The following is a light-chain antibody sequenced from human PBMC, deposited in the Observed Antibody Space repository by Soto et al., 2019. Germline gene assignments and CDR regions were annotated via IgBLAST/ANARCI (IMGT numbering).Light chain of an antibody. CDR1: QSVSKY. V-gene: IGKV1-39*01. CDR2: YVS. Sequence: DIQLTQSPSSLSASVGDTVTISCRTNQSVSKYMNWYQQKSGTAPKPLIYYVSSLQSGVPSRFSSSGSATDFTLTISSLQPEDFATYYCQQSYDLPRTFGQGTKVDIK. J-gene: IGKJ2*01. CDR3: QQSYDLPRT.